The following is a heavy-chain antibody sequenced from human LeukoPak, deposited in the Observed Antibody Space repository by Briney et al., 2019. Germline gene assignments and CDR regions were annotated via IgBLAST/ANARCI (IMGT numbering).Heavy chain of an antibody. V-gene: IGHV5-10-1*01. CDR3: ARRLQRHFDY. CDR2: IDPSDSYT. CDR1: GYSFTSYW. J-gene: IGHJ4*02. D-gene: IGHD2-15*01. Sequence: PGESPKISCKGSGYSFTSYWISWVRQMPGRGLEWMGRIDPSDSYTNYSPSFQGHVTISVDKSISTAYLQWSSLKASDTAMYYCARRLQRHFDYWGQGTLVTVSS.